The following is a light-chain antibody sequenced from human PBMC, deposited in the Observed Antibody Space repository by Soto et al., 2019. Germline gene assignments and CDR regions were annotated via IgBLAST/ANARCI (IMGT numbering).Light chain of an antibody. Sequence: QSALTQPASVSGSPGQSITFSCTGTSSDVGSYNYVSWYQQHPGKAPKLMIYDVSNRPLGISNRFSGSKSGNTASLTISGSQAGEEADYYCPSYTRGSPLVFGGGPKVTVL. CDR1: SSDVGSYNY. CDR3: PSYTRGSPLV. CDR2: DVS. J-gene: IGLJ2*01. V-gene: IGLV2-14*03.